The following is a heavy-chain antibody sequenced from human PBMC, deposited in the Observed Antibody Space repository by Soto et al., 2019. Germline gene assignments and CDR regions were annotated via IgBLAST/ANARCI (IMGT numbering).Heavy chain of an antibody. CDR2: INPNSGGT. CDR1: GYTFTGYY. CDR3: ARDRGVWFGSTDYYYGMDV. D-gene: IGHD3-10*01. Sequence: ASVKVSCKASGYTFTGYYMHWVRQAPGQGLEWMGWINPNSGGTNYAQKFQGRVTMTRDTSISTAYMELSRLRSDDTAVYYCARDRGVWFGSTDYYYGMDVWGQGTTVTVSS. J-gene: IGHJ6*02. V-gene: IGHV1-2*02.